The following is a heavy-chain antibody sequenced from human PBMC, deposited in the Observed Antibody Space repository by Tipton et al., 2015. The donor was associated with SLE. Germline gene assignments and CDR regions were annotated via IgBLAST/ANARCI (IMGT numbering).Heavy chain of an antibody. Sequence: TLSLTCTVSGGSINSYFWSWIRQPPGKGLEWIGEINHSRRTNYNPSLKSRVTISVDASKNQFSLKLSSVTAADTAVYYCARVLRFLEWSPFDYWGQGTLVSVSS. V-gene: IGHV4-34*01. CDR3: ARVLRFLEWSPFDY. J-gene: IGHJ4*02. CDR1: GGSINSYF. CDR2: INHSRRT. D-gene: IGHD3-3*01.